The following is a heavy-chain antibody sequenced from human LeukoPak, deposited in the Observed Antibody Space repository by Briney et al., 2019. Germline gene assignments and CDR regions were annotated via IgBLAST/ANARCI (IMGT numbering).Heavy chain of an antibody. V-gene: IGHV4-59*01. CDR1: GGSISSYY. CDR2: IYYSGST. CDR3: ARLYSYGFPTLDY. J-gene: IGHJ4*02. D-gene: IGHD5-18*01. Sequence: SETLSLTCTVSGGSISSYYWSWIRQPPGKGLEWIGYIYYSGSTNYSPSLKSRVTISVDTSKNQFSLKLSSVTAADTAVYYCARLYSYGFPTLDYWGQGTLVTVSS.